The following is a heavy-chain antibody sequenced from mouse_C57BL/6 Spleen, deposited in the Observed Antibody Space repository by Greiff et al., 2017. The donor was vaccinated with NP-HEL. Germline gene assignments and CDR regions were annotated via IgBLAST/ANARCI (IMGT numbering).Heavy chain of an antibody. CDR1: GYAFSSSW. D-gene: IGHD3-2*02. Sequence: QVQLQQSGPELVKPGASVKISCKASGYAFSSSWMNWVKQRPGKGLEWIGRIYPGDGDTNYNGKFKGKATLTADKSSSTAYMQLSSLTSEDSAVYFCARGQARAMDYWGQGTSVTVAS. CDR2: IYPGDGDT. J-gene: IGHJ4*01. V-gene: IGHV1-82*01. CDR3: ARGQARAMDY.